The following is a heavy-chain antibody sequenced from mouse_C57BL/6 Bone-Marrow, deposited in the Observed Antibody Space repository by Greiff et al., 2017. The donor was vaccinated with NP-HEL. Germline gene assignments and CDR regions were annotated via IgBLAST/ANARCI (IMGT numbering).Heavy chain of an antibody. CDR2: LHPNSGST. D-gene: IGHD1-1*01. V-gene: IGHV1-64*01. Sequence: QVQLKQPGAELVKPGASVKLSCKASGYTFTSYWMHWVQQRPGQGLEWIGMLHPNSGSTNYNEKFTSKATLTVDKSSSTASMQLSILTSEDAAVYCCAREGITTVVADYWGQGTTLTVSS. CDR1: GYTFTSYW. J-gene: IGHJ2*01. CDR3: AREGITTVVADY.